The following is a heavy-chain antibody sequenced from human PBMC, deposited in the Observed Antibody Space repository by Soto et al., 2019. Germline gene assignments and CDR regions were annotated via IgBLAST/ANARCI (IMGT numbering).Heavy chain of an antibody. J-gene: IGHJ3*01. CDR2: ISAYNGNT. V-gene: IGHV1-18*01. CDR1: GYTFTSYG. CDR3: ARENGVLRFLEWSP. Sequence: EASVKVSCKASGYTFTSYGISWVRQAPGQGLEWMGWISAYNGNTNYAQKLQGRVTMTTDTSTSTAYMELRSLRSDDTAVYYCARENGVLRFLEWSPWGQGTMVTVSS. D-gene: IGHD3-3*01.